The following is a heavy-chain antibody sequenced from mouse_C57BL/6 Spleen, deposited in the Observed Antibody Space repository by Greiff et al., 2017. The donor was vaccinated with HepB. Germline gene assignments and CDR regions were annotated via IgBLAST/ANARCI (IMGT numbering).Heavy chain of an antibody. Sequence: EVKLVESGGGLVQPGGSLKLSCAASGFTFSDYYMSWVRQTPEKRLEWVAYISNGGGSTYYPATVKGRFTISRDNAKNTLYLQMSRLKSEETAMYYCARHDYYGSRRYFDVWGTGTTVTVSS. CDR2: ISNGGGST. CDR1: GFTFSDYY. V-gene: IGHV5-12*01. J-gene: IGHJ1*03. D-gene: IGHD1-1*01. CDR3: ARHDYYGSRRYFDV.